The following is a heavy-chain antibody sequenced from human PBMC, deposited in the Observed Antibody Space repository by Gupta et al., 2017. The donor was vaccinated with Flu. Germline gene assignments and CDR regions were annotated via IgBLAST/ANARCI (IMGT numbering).Heavy chain of an antibody. D-gene: IGHD4-17*01. V-gene: IGHV3-74*03. J-gene: IGHJ4*02. CDR2: INPDGSST. Sequence: SYLQWVRQAPGKGLVWVSRINPDGSSTTYADSVKGRFTISRDNAKNTLYLQMNSLGADDTAVYYCATVTTGCWGQGTLVTVSS. CDR1: SY. CDR3: ATVTTGC.